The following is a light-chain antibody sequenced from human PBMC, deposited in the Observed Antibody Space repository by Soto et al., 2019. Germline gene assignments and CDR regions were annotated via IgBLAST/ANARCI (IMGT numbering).Light chain of an antibody. CDR2: EDN. J-gene: IGLJ2*01. CDR1: SGRIASNY. CDR3: QSYDSNNVI. V-gene: IGLV6-57*01. Sequence: NFMLTQPHSVSESPGKTVTISCTRSSGRIASNYVQWYQQRPGSSPIIVIYEDNQRPSGVPDRFSGSVDSSSNSASLIISGLKTEDEAAYYCQSYDSNNVIFGGGTKLTVL.